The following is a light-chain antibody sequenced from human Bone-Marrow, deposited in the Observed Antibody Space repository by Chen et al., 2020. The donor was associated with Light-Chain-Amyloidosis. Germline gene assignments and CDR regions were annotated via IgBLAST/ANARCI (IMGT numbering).Light chain of an antibody. CDR3: QVWDRSSDRPV. Sequence: SYVLTQPSSVSVAPAQTATIACGGNNIGSTSVHWYQPTPGQAPLLVVYDDSDRPSGIPERLSGSNSGNTATLTISRVEAGDEADYYCQVWDRSSDRPVFGGGTKLTVL. CDR1: NIGSTS. J-gene: IGLJ3*02. CDR2: DDS. V-gene: IGLV3-21*02.